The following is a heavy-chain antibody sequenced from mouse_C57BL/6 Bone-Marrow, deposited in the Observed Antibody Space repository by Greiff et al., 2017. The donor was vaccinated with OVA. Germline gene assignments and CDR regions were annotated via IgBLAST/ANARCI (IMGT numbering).Heavy chain of an antibody. CDR3: ARFLDYYGSSYWYFDV. D-gene: IGHD1-1*01. Sequence: QVQLQQPGAELVMPGASVKLSCKASGYTFTSYWMHWVKQRPGQGLEWIGEIDPSDSYTNYNQKFKGKSTLTVDKSSSTAYMQLSSLTSEDSAVYYCARFLDYYGSSYWYFDVWGTGTTVTVS. CDR1: GYTFTSYW. V-gene: IGHV1-69*01. CDR2: IDPSDSYT. J-gene: IGHJ1*03.